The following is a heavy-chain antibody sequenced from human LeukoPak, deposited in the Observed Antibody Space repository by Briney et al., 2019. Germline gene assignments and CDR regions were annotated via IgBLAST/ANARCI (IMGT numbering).Heavy chain of an antibody. CDR3: ARGRAGYCSSTSCHPYFDY. Sequence: ASVKVSCKASGGTFSSYAISWVRQAPGQGLEWMGGIIPIFGTANYAQKFQGRVTITTDESTSTAYMELSSLRSEDTAVYYCARGRAGYCSSTSCHPYFDYWGQGTLVTVSS. CDR2: IIPIFGTA. J-gene: IGHJ4*02. CDR1: GGTFSSYA. D-gene: IGHD2-2*01. V-gene: IGHV1-69*05.